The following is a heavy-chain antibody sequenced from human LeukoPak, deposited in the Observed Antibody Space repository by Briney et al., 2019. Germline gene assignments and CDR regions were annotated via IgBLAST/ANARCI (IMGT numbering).Heavy chain of an antibody. D-gene: IGHD3-22*01. Sequence: GASVKVSCKASDYTFTSYGISWVRQAPGQGLEWMGWISAYNGNTNYAQKLQGRVTMTTDTSTSTAYMELRSLRSDDTAVYYCARDGNYYDSSGYPDPWGQGTLVTVSS. CDR1: DYTFTSYG. J-gene: IGHJ5*02. CDR3: ARDGNYYDSSGYPDP. CDR2: ISAYNGNT. V-gene: IGHV1-18*01.